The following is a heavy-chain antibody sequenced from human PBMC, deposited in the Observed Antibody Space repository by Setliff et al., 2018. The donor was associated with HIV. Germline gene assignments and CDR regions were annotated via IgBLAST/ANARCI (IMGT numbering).Heavy chain of an antibody. D-gene: IGHD3-10*01. Sequence: SETLSLTCTVSGGPISSYYWSWIRQPAGKRLEFIGRISAAGTINYNPSLKSRVTMSADTSKNQFSLKLRSVTAVDTAVYYCARSALWFGEADWYFDLWGRGTLVTVSS. CDR2: ISAAGTI. V-gene: IGHV4-4*07. CDR3: ARSALWFGEADWYFDL. CDR1: GGPISSYY. J-gene: IGHJ2*01.